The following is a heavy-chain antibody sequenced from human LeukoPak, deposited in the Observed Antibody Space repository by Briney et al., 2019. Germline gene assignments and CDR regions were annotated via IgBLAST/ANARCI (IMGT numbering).Heavy chain of an antibody. J-gene: IGHJ5*02. CDR3: ARDFYAAGTYNWFDP. V-gene: IGHV1-2*02. CDR1: GYTFTGYY. Sequence: ASVKVSCKASGYTFTGYYMHWVRQAPGQGLEWMGWINPNSGGTNYAQKFQGRVTMTRDTSISTAYMELSRLRSDDTAVYYCARDFYAAGTYNWFDPWGQGTLVTVSS. CDR2: INPNSGGT. D-gene: IGHD2/OR15-2a*01.